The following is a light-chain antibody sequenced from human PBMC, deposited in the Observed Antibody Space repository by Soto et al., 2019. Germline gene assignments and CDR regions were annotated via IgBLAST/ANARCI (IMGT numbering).Light chain of an antibody. CDR2: GAS. CDR1: HSVINNY. J-gene: IGKJ1*01. Sequence: EIVLTQSPGTLSLSPVERANLSFIAIHSVINNYLAWYQPYPGQAPRLLIFGASSRATGIPDRFSGSGSGTDFTLTIRRLEPEDFAVYFCQQFGSSPPWTCGQGTKGDI. V-gene: IGKV3-20*01. CDR3: QQFGSSPPWT.